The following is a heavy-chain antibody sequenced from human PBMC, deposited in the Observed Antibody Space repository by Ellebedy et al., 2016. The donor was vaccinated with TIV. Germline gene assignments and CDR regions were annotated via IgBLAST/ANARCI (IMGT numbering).Heavy chain of an antibody. V-gene: IGHV3-7*03. D-gene: IGHD3-10*01. CDR3: ARDDGSEGALGY. Sequence: GESLKISCAASGFTFSSFWMTWARQVPGKGLEWVAHMDQDGSKTNYVGSVKGRFSISRDNAQNSLYLQMNSLRAEDTAMYYCARDDGSEGALGYWGQGTLVTVSS. CDR2: MDQDGSKT. CDR1: GFTFSSFW. J-gene: IGHJ4*02.